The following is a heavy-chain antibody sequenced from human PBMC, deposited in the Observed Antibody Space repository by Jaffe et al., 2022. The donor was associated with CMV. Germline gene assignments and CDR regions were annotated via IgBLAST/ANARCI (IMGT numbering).Heavy chain of an antibody. Sequence: QLQLQESGPGLVKPSETLSLTCTVSGGSISSSSYYWGWIRQPPGKGLEWIGSIYYSGSTYYNPSLKSRVTISVDTSKNQFSLKLSSVTAADTAVYYCASIRARGTAMVKVGWFDPWGQGTLVTVSS. V-gene: IGHV4-39*01. CDR3: ASIRARGTAMVKVGWFDP. D-gene: IGHD5-18*01. J-gene: IGHJ5*02. CDR1: GGSISSSSYY. CDR2: IYYSGST.